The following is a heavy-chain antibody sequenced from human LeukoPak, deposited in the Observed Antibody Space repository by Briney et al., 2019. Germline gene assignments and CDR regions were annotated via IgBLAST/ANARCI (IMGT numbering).Heavy chain of an antibody. D-gene: IGHD2-2*02. J-gene: IGHJ6*02. CDR1: GFTFSSYA. CDR2: MSYDGSNK. CDR3: ARDSRSISYYYYGMDV. Sequence: GGSLRLYCAASGFTFSSYAMHWVRQAPGKGLEWVAVMSYDGSNKYYADSVKGRFTISRDNSKNTLYLQMNSLRAEDTAVYYCARDSRSISYYYYGMDVWGQGTTVTVSS. V-gene: IGHV3-30-3*01.